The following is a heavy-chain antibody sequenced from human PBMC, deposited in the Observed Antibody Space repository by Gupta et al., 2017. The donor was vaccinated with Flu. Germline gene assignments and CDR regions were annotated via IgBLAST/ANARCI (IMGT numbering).Heavy chain of an antibody. CDR3: AIGQWLVGGKSYYYYGMDV. D-gene: IGHD6-19*01. Sequence: EVQLVQSGAEVKKPGESLKISCKGSGYSFTSYWLGWVRHVAGHGLEWMGIISPGDSDTRYSPSFQGQVTISADKSISTAYLQWSSLKASDTAMYYCAIGQWLVGGKSYYYYGMDVWGQGTTVTVSS. CDR1: GYSFTSYW. V-gene: IGHV5-51*03. J-gene: IGHJ6*02. CDR2: ISPGDSDT.